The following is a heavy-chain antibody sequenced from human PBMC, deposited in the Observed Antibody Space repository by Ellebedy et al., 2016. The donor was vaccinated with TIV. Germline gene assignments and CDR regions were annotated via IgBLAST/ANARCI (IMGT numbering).Heavy chain of an antibody. Sequence: PGGSLRLSCAASGLTLSSYWMHWVCHAPGKGLVWVSRINSDGSTNYADSVKGRFTITRDNAKNTLYLQMNSLRAEDTAVYYCARQWSYWGQGTLVTVSS. D-gene: IGHD2-15*01. CDR2: INSDGST. V-gene: IGHV3-74*01. CDR1: GLTLSSYW. J-gene: IGHJ4*02. CDR3: ARQWSY.